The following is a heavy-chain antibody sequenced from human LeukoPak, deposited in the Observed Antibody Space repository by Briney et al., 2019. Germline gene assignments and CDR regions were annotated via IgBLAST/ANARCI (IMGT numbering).Heavy chain of an antibody. CDR1: GFTFSSYG. CDR2: ISYDGSNK. CDR3: ARVLHKRNYDSSDYYGY. Sequence: GRSLRLSCAASGFTFSSYGMHWVRQAPGKGLEWVAVISYDGSNKYYADSVKGRFTISRDNSKNTLYLQMNSLRAEDTAVYYCARVLHKRNYDSSDYYGYWGQGTLVTVSS. J-gene: IGHJ4*02. D-gene: IGHD3-22*01. V-gene: IGHV3-30*03.